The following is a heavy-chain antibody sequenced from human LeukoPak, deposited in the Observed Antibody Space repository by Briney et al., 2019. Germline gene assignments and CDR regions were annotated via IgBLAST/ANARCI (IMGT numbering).Heavy chain of an antibody. J-gene: IGHJ4*02. CDR2: ITSSGDYT. CDR3: AKLSGNYYFDY. V-gene: IGHV3-23*01. D-gene: IGHD3-3*01. CDR1: GFTFRSYA. Sequence: GGSLRLSCAASGFTFRSYAITWVRQAPGKGLEWVSTITSSGDYTSYSDSMKGRFAISRDNSKNTLYLQMNSLTAEDTAVYYCAKLSGNYYFDYWGQGTLVTVSS.